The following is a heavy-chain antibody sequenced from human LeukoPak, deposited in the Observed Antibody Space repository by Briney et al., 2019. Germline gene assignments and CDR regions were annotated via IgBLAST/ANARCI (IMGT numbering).Heavy chain of an antibody. V-gene: IGHV4-34*01. D-gene: IGHD4-11*01. J-gene: IGHJ4*02. CDR2: INHSGST. Sequence: SETLSLTCAVYGGSFSGYYWSWIRQPPGKGLEWIGEINHSGSTNYNPSLKSRVTISVDTSKNQFSLKLSSVTAADTAVYYCARGAGMTTVTTMFYFDYWGQGTLDTVSS. CDR3: ARGAGMTTVTTMFYFDY. CDR1: GGSFSGYY.